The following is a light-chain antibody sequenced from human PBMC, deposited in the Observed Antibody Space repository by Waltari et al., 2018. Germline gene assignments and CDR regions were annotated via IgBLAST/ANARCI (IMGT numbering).Light chain of an antibody. CDR1: QSVSRA. CDR2: GAS. J-gene: IGKJ1*01. CDR3: QHYVSLPVT. V-gene: IGKV3-20*01. Sequence: EIVLTQSPGTLSLSPGERATLPCRASQSVSRALAWYQQNPGQAPRLLIYGASNRATGIPDMFSGSGSGTDFSLIISRLEPEDFAVYYCQHYVSLPVTFGQGTKVEIK.